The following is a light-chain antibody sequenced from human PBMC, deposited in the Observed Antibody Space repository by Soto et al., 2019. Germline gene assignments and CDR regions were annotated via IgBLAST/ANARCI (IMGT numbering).Light chain of an antibody. V-gene: IGLV2-8*01. J-gene: IGLJ1*01. CDR3: SSHAGTNTYV. CDR2: DVN. CDR1: ASDIGGYNF. Sequence: QSVLTQPPSASGSPGQSVAISCTGTASDIGGYNFVSWYQQHPGKAPKLLIYDVNKRPSGVPDRFSGSKSGNTASLTVSGLQAEDEADYYCSSHAGTNTYVFGAGTKLTVL.